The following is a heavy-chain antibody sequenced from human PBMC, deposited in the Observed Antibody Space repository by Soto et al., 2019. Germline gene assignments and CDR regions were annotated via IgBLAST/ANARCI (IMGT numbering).Heavy chain of an antibody. CDR3: ARDHTEYCTGGSCYWFDP. V-gene: IGHV3-48*02. J-gene: IGHJ5*02. Sequence: GGSLRLSWAASGFTFSSYSMNWVRQAPGKGLEWVSYISSSSSTIYYADSVKGRFTISRDNAKNSLYLQMNSLRDEDTAVYYCARDHTEYCTGGSCYWFDPWGQGT. D-gene: IGHD2-15*01. CDR2: ISSSSSTI. CDR1: GFTFSSYS.